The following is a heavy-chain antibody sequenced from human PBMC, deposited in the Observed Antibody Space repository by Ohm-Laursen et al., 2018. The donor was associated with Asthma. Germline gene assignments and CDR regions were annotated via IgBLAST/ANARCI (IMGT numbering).Heavy chain of an antibody. CDR3: AREVATTNYFDY. D-gene: IGHD5-24*01. J-gene: IGHJ4*02. CDR1: GASFSTYY. V-gene: IGHV4-4*08. Sequence: GTLSLTCTLSGASFSTYYWGWIRQPPGKGLEWIGHIHRTGSTNYNPSLESRVTISIDTSTNQFSLKLSSVTAADTAVYYCAREVATTNYFDYWGQGTLVTVSS. CDR2: IHRTGST.